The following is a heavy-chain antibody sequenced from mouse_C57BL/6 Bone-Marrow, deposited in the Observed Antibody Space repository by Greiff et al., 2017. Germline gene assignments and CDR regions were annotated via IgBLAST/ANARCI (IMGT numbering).Heavy chain of an antibody. CDR1: GFTFSDYY. J-gene: IGHJ2*01. V-gene: IGHV5-16*01. Sequence: EVQLQESEGGLVQPGSSMKLSCTASGFTFSDYYMAWVRQVPEKGLEWVANINYDGSSTYYLDSLKSRFIISRDNAKNILYLQMSSLKSEDTATYYCARDRGNYGGYFDYWGQGTTLTVSS. D-gene: IGHD2-1*01. CDR2: INYDGSST. CDR3: ARDRGNYGGYFDY.